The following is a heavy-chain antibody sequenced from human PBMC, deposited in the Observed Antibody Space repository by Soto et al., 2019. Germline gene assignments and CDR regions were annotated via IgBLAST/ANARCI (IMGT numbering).Heavy chain of an antibody. V-gene: IGHV3-23*01. Sequence: EVQLLDSGGGLVQPGGSLRLSCTASGFTFSDYAMSWVRQPPGKGLEWVSVISAGGSTYYADSAKGRFTVSRANSKNTLYLQMNSLRAEDTAVYYCANVPIWCSSTSCYTEGFDYWGQGTLVTVSS. CDR1: GFTFSDYA. J-gene: IGHJ4*02. CDR2: ISAGGST. CDR3: ANVPIWCSSTSCYTEGFDY. D-gene: IGHD2-2*02.